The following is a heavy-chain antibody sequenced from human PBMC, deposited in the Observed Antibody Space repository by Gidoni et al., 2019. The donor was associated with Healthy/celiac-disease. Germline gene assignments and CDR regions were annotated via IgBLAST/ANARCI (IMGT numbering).Heavy chain of an antibody. CDR1: GFTVRSNY. Sequence: EVQLVESGGGLVQPGGSLRLSCAASGFTVRSNYMRWVRQAPGKGLEWVSVIYSGGSTYYADSVKGRFTISRDNSKNTLYLQMNSLRAEDTAVYYCARYCGGDCYSYDAFDIWGQGTMVTVSS. D-gene: IGHD2-21*02. CDR3: ARYCGGDCYSYDAFDI. V-gene: IGHV3-66*01. CDR2: IYSGGST. J-gene: IGHJ3*02.